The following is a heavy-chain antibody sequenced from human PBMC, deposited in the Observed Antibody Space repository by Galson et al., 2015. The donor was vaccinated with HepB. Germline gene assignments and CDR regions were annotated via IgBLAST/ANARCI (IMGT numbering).Heavy chain of an antibody. Sequence: SVKVSCKASGYTFTGYYMHWVRQAPGQGLEWMGRINPNSGGTNYAQKFQGRVTMTRDTSISTAYMELSRLRSDDTAVYYCARGDSSTSRGGGYWGQGTLVTVSS. CDR3: ARGDSSTSRGGGY. CDR1: GYTFTGYY. V-gene: IGHV1-2*06. J-gene: IGHJ4*02. CDR2: INPNSGGT. D-gene: IGHD2-2*01.